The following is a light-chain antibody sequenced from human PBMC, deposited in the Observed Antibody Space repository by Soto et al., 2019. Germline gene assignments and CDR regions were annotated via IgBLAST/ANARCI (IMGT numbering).Light chain of an antibody. CDR1: SGSIVSNY. CDR2: END. Sequence: NFMLTQPHSVSESPGKTVTISCTRSSGSIVSNYVQWFQQRPGSAPSTVIYENDHRPSGVPDRFSGSLDTSSNSASLTSSGLKTEDEADYYCQSADSSTVIFGGGTKLTVL. J-gene: IGLJ2*01. CDR3: QSADSSTVI. V-gene: IGLV6-57*03.